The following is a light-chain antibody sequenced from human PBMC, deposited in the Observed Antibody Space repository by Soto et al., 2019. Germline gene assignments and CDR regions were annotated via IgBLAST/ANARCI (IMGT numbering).Light chain of an antibody. CDR3: SSYTSSSSLV. CDR1: SXDVGGYNY. V-gene: IGLV2-14*01. J-gene: IGLJ2*01. CDR2: EVS. Sequence: QSALTQPASVSGSPGQSITISCTGTSXDVGGYNYVSWYQQHPGKAPKLMIYEVSNRPSGVSNRFSGSKSGNTASLTISGLQAEDEADYYCSSYTSSSSLVFGGGTKGTVL.